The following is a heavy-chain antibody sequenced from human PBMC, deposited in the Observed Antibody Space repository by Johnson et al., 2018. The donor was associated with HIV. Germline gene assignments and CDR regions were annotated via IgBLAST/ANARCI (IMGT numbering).Heavy chain of an antibody. CDR3: EREIRITMIKGLGGVAFDI. V-gene: IGHV3-20*04. J-gene: IGHJ3*02. Sequence: EVQVVESGGGLVQPGGSLRLSCAASGFTVSSNYMRWVRQAPGKGLEWVSGINWDGGSASYADSVKGRFTISSDNAKNSLSLQMNSLRAEDTALYYCEREIRITMIKGLGGVAFDIWGQGTMVTVSS. D-gene: IGHD3-22*01. CDR2: INWDGGSA. CDR1: GFTVSSNY.